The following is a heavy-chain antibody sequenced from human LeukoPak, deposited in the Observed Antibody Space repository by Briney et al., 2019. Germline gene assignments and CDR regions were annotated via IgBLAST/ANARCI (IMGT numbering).Heavy chain of an antibody. V-gene: IGHV1-2*02. Sequence: ASVKVSCKASGYTFTSYYMHWVRQAPGQGLEWMGWINANSGGTNYAQKFQGRVTMTRDTSISTAYMELSRLRSDATAVYYCARDSGYDFWSGYGANWFDPWGQGTLVTVSS. CDR3: ARDSGYDFWSGYGANWFDP. CDR1: GYTFTSYY. J-gene: IGHJ5*02. CDR2: INANSGGT. D-gene: IGHD3-3*01.